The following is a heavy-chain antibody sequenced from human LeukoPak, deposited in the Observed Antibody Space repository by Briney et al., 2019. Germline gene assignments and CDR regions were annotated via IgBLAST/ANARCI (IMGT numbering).Heavy chain of an antibody. Sequence: ASVKVSCKASGYTFTSYYMHWVRQAPGQGLEWMGIINPSGGSTSYAQKFQGRVTMTRDTSTSTVYMELSSLRSEDTAVYYCARVIRRKDYYDSSGLGAFDIWGQGTMVTVSS. CDR2: INPSGGST. V-gene: IGHV1-46*01. D-gene: IGHD3-22*01. CDR1: GYTFTSYY. CDR3: ARVIRRKDYYDSSGLGAFDI. J-gene: IGHJ3*02.